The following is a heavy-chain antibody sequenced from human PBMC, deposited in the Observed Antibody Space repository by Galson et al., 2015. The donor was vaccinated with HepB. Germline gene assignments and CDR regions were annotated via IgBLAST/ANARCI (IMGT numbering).Heavy chain of an antibody. CDR1: GFTFSDYY. CDR3: ARDVWAYCGGDCNHDAFDV. D-gene: IGHD2-21*01. Sequence: LRLSCAASGFTFSDYYMSWIRQAPGKGLEWVSYISSSGSTIYYADSVKGRFTISRDNAKNSLYLQMNSLRAEDTAVYYCARDVWAYCGGDCNHDAFDVWGQGTMVTVSS. V-gene: IGHV3-11*01. J-gene: IGHJ3*01. CDR2: ISSSGSTI.